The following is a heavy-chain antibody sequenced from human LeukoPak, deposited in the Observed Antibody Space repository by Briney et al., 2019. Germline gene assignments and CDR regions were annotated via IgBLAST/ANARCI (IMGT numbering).Heavy chain of an antibody. CDR1: GGSISNYY. CDR3: ARLKYYDSTGYSPGYYMDV. J-gene: IGHJ6*03. Sequence: SETLSLTCTVSGGSISNYYWSWIRQPPGTGLEWVGRIYVTGSTIYNPSLQSRLSVSVDTSKNQFSLRLTSVTAADTAVYYCARLKYYDSTGYSPGYYMDVWGKGITVTVSS. V-gene: IGHV4-4*07. D-gene: IGHD3-22*01. CDR2: IYVTGST.